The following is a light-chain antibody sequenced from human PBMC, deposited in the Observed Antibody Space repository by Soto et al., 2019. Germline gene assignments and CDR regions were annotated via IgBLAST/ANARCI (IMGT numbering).Light chain of an antibody. V-gene: IGKV3-20*01. J-gene: IGKJ1*01. CDR2: GAS. CDR3: QQDGGSPRT. CDR1: QSVSSSY. Sequence: EIVLTQSPGTLSLSPGERATLSCRASQSVSSSYLAWYQQKPGQAPRLLIYGASSRATGIPDRFRGSGSGTDFTLTISRLEPEDFAVYYCQQDGGSPRTFGQGTKVEIK.